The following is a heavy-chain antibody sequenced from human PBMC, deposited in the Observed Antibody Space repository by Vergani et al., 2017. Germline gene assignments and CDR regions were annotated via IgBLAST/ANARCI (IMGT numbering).Heavy chain of an antibody. Sequence: QITLKESGPTLVKPTQTLTLTCTFSGFSLSTSGVGVGWIRQPPGKALEWLARIYWNDYKRYSPSLKSRLTITKDTSKNQVVLTMTNMDPVDTATYYCAHSIVLMVYAINRGNWFDPWGQGTLVTVSS. D-gene: IGHD2-8*01. J-gene: IGHJ5*02. CDR2: IYWNDYK. CDR1: GFSLSTSGVG. V-gene: IGHV2-5*01. CDR3: AHSIVLMVYAINRGNWFDP.